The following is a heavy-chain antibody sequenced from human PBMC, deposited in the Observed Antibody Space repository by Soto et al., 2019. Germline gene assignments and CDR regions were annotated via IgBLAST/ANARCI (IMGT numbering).Heavy chain of an antibody. D-gene: IGHD3-10*01. CDR1: GYLFTSYF. CDR3: ARSPYYGSGSGTLNLYYYYMDV. V-gene: IGHV5-51*01. Sequence: GESQNICCNVSGYLFTSYFIGCVRQKPGKGLEWMGIIYPGDSDTRYSPSFQGQVTISADKSISTAYLQWSSLKASDTAMYYCARSPYYGSGSGTLNLYYYYMDVWGKGTTVTVSS. J-gene: IGHJ6*03. CDR2: IYPGDSDT.